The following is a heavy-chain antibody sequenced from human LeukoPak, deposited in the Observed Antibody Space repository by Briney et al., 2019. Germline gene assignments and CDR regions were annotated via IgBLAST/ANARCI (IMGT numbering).Heavy chain of an antibody. D-gene: IGHD6-6*01. V-gene: IGHV4-59*08. CDR3: ARHFAYSSSSYFDY. Sequence: SETLSLTCSVSGGSVSSYYWSWIRQPPGKGLEWIGYVYYTGSTNYKPSLKSRVTMFEDKSKNQFSLRLSSVTVADTAVYYCARHFAYSSSSYFDYWGQGSMGTVSS. J-gene: IGHJ4*02. CDR1: GGSVSSYY. CDR2: VYYTGST.